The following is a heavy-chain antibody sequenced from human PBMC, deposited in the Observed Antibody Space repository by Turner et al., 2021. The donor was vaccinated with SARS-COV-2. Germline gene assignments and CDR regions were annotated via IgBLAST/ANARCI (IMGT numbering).Heavy chain of an antibody. CDR2: IIPSCGTA. J-gene: IGHJ4*02. Sequence: QVHLVQSGAEAKKPGSSVKVSCRASGGTFSSYAISWVRQAPGQGLEWMGGIIPSCGTANYAQKFQGRVTITADESTSTAYMELSSLRSEDTAVYYCARVSGDDYGVGFDYWGQGTLVTVSS. CDR1: GGTFSSYA. V-gene: IGHV1-69*01. D-gene: IGHD4-17*01. CDR3: ARVSGDDYGVGFDY.